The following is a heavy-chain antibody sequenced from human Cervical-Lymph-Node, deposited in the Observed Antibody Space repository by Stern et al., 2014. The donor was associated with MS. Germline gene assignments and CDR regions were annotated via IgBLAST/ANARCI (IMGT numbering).Heavy chain of an antibody. D-gene: IGHD6-19*01. CDR1: RYTFTAYS. CDR3: AAASTTSSASPFDY. V-gene: IGHV1-2*02. J-gene: IGHJ4*02. Sequence: VQLEESGAEVKKPGASLKVSCQTSRYTFTAYSFHWVRQAPGQGLQWMGWVNPNTGATTYAKQFRGRVTMTRDSSINTAYMELSRLTSDDTDVYYCAAASTTSSASPFDYWGQGTLLTVSS. CDR2: VNPNTGAT.